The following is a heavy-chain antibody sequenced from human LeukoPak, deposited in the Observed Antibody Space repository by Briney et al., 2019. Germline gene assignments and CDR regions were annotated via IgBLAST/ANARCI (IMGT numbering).Heavy chain of an antibody. J-gene: IGHJ6*02. CDR2: INHSGST. CDR3: ARDTIQLYYYYGMDV. CDR1: GGSFSGYY. Sequence: KPSETLSLTCAVYGGSFSGYYWSWIRQPPGKGLEWIGEINHSGSTNYNPSLKSRVTISVDTSKNQFSLKLSSVTAADTAVYYCARDTIQLYYYYGMDVWGQGTTVTVPS. D-gene: IGHD5-18*01. V-gene: IGHV4-34*01.